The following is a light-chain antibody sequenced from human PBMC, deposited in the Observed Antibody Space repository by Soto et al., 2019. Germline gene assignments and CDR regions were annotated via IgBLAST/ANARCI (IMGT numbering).Light chain of an antibody. CDR2: DVS. J-gene: IGLJ1*01. Sequence: QSVLTQPASVSGSPGQSITISCTGTSSDVGGYNYVSWYQQHPGKAHKLMIYDVSNRPSGVSNRFSGSKSGNTASLTISGLQAEDEADYYCNSYTTSSTDVFGTGTKVTVL. CDR3: NSYTTSSTDV. V-gene: IGLV2-14*01. CDR1: SSDVGGYNY.